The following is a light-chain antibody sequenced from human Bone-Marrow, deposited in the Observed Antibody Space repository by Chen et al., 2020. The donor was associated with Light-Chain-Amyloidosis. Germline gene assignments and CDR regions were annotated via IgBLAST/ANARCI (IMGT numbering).Light chain of an antibody. Sequence: QSALTQPASVSGSPGQSSTISCTGTSSDVGVDNHLSWYQQHPDKAPKLMIYEVTNRPSWVPDRFSGSKSDNTASLTISGLQTEDEADYFCSSYTITNTRVFGSGTRVTVL. CDR1: SSDVGVDNH. CDR2: EVT. V-gene: IGLV2-14*01. J-gene: IGLJ1*01. CDR3: SSYTITNTRV.